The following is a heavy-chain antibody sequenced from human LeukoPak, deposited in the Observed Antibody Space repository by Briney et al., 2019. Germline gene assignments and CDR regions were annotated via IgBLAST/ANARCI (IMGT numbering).Heavy chain of an antibody. D-gene: IGHD3-10*01. Sequence: GRSLRLSCAASGFTFSSYGMHWVRQAPGKGLEWVAVISYDGSNKYYADSVKGRFTISRDNSKNTLYLQMNSLRAEDTAVYYCARDHGYYGSGSYSDIWGQGTMVTVSS. V-gene: IGHV3-30*03. CDR3: ARDHGYYGSGSYSDI. CDR2: ISYDGSNK. CDR1: GFTFSSYG. J-gene: IGHJ3*02.